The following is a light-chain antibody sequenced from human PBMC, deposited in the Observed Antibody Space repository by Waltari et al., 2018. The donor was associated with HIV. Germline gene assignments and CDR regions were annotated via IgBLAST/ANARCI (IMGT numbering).Light chain of an antibody. CDR3: MLSYAGARPVV. CDR2: DTN. V-gene: IGLV7-46*01. J-gene: IGLJ2*01. CDR1: TGAVTSGHP. Sequence: QAVVTQEPSLTVSPGGTVTLPCGSSTGAVTSGHPAYWFHQKTGQAPKTLIYDTNNKQSWTPARFAGARLGGKAALTLSGAQPEDEAKYYCMLSYAGARPVVFGGGTQLTVL.